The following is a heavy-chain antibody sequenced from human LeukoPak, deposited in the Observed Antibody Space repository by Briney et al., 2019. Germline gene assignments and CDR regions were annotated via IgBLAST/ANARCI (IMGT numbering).Heavy chain of an antibody. Sequence: VASVKVPCKTSGYTFINYGISWVRQAPGQGLEWMAWISAYTGHTRYAQKFKGRVTMTTDSATSTVYMDLRSLSSDDTAVYYCSRTTDASGSHYPLDYWGQGTLVTVSS. CDR2: ISAYTGHT. CDR1: GYTFINYG. CDR3: SRTTDASGSHYPLDY. J-gene: IGHJ4*02. V-gene: IGHV1-18*01. D-gene: IGHD3-10*01.